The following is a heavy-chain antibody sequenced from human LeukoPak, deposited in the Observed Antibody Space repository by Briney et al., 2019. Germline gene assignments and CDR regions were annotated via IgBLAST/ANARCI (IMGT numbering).Heavy chain of an antibody. CDR1: GGSISSYY. Sequence: SETLSLTCTVSGGSISSYYWSWVRQPPGKGLEWVGQIYYRGTTNYNPSHKSRVTISIDTSKNQFSLKLSSVTAADTAVYYCARQQSGNWNDVGLDFWGQGTLVTVSS. CDR3: ARQQSGNWNDVGLDF. CDR2: IYYRGTT. V-gene: IGHV4-59*08. J-gene: IGHJ4*01. D-gene: IGHD1-1*01.